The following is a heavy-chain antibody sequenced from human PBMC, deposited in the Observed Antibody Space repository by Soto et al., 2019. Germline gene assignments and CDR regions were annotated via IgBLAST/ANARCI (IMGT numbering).Heavy chain of an antibody. CDR2: ISGSGGST. J-gene: IGHJ6*02. CDR1: GFTYSSAA. D-gene: IGHD6-19*01. CDR3: AKGPYSSRWPSGSGSYYYRMDV. Sequence: GGTLGLSCAASGFTYSSAAMSFVRHAPGKGLGYVSAISGSGGSTYSADSAKGRLTTSRANSKTTLYLQMNRLRAEDTAVYYCAKGPYSSRWPSGSGSYYYRMDVCPQGTTV. V-gene: IGHV3-23*01.